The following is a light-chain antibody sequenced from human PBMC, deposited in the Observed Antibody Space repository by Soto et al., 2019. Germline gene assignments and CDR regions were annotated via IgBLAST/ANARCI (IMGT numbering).Light chain of an antibody. CDR3: QQYNGLPTWT. V-gene: IGKV1-5*03. J-gene: IGKJ1*01. CDR1: QNIYIW. CDR2: KAS. Sequence: DLQMTQSPSTLSASVGDRVTITCRASQNIYIWLAWYQKKPGKAPNLLIYKASTLQSGVPSRFSGNGSGTEFTLTITSLRPDDSATYYCQQYNGLPTWTFGQGTKVDIK.